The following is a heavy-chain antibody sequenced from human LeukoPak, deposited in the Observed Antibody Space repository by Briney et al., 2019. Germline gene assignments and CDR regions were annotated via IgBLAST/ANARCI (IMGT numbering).Heavy chain of an antibody. D-gene: IGHD5-18*01. CDR1: GGSFSGYY. J-gene: IGHJ4*02. Sequence: PSETLSLTCAVYGGSFSGYYWSWIRQPPGKGLEWIGEINHSGSTNYNPSLKSRVTISVDTSKNQFSLKLSSVTAADTAVYYCARGLGTAMGYGAWGQGTLVTVSS. V-gene: IGHV4-34*01. CDR2: INHSGST. CDR3: ARGLGTAMGYGA.